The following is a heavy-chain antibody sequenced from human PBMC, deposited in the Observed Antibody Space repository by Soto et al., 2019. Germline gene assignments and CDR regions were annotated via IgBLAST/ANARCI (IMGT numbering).Heavy chain of an antibody. CDR2: ISVSGDNT. D-gene: IGHD6-6*01. J-gene: IGHJ4*02. V-gene: IGHV3-23*01. Sequence: ESGGGLVQPGGSLRLSCAASGFRFSSLAMSWVRQSPGRGLEWVSSISVSGDNTYYGDSVKGRFTISRDTSKNVLYLQMNSLRAEDTAVYYCAKDLGSSPPGNFWGQGTLVTVS. CDR1: GFRFSSLA. CDR3: AKDLGSSPPGNF.